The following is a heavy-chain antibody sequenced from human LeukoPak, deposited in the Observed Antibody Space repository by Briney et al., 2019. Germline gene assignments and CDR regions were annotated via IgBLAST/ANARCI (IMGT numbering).Heavy chain of an antibody. D-gene: IGHD3-16*01. CDR2: INPNSGVT. Sequence: GASVKVSCKASGYTFTGYYMHWVRQAPGQGLEWMGWINPNSGVTYYAQKFQGRVTMTRDTSISTAYMELSRLRSDDTAVYYCATQRGSYRWGTDFDYWGQGTLVTVSS. CDR1: GYTFTGYY. CDR3: ATQRGSYRWGTDFDY. J-gene: IGHJ4*02. V-gene: IGHV1-2*02.